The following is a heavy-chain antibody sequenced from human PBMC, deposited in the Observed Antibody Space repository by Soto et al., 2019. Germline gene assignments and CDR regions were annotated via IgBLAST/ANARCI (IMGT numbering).Heavy chain of an antibody. D-gene: IGHD6-13*01. Sequence: QVQLQESGPGLVKPSQTLSLTCTVSGGSISSGDYYWSWIRQPPGKGLEWIGYIYYSGSTYYNTSLQHRVIISVKPSNNKFSLKMSSVTAADTAVYYCARGGIQKLVRYGDWFEPWGQGTLVNVSS. CDR3: ARGGIQKLVRYGDWFEP. CDR1: GGSISSGDYY. CDR2: IYYSGST. V-gene: IGHV4-30-4*01. J-gene: IGHJ5*02.